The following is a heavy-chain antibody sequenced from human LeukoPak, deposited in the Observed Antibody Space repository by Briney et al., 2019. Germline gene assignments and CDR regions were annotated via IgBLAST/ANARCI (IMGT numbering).Heavy chain of an antibody. J-gene: IGHJ5*02. CDR3: ARQEQALAS. CDR1: GGSFSGYY. CDR2: INHSGST. V-gene: IGHV4-34*01. Sequence: SETLSLTCAVYGGSFSGYYWSWIRQPPGKGLEWIGEINHSGSTNYNPSLKSRVTISVDTSKNQFSLKLSSVTAADTAVYYCARQEQALASWGQGTLVTVSS. D-gene: IGHD6-13*01.